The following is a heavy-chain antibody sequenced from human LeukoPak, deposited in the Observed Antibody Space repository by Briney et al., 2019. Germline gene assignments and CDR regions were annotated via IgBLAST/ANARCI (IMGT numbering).Heavy chain of an antibody. J-gene: IGHJ4*02. V-gene: IGHV3-23*01. CDR1: GFTFSNHG. D-gene: IGHD3-10*01. CDR3: TKDDAWLRFGE. CDR2: ISPSGDIT. Sequence: GGSLRLSCAASGFTFSNHGMNWVRQAPGKGLEWVSGISPSGDITYYADSVKGRFTISRDNSKHTLYLEGISLAAEDTAGYYCTKDDAWLRFGEWSQGTLVTVSS.